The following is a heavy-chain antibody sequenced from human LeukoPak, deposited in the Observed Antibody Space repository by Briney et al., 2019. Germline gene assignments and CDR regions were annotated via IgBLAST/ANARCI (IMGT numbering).Heavy chain of an antibody. CDR1: GFTFTRYW. D-gene: IGHD5-12*01. J-gene: IGHJ4*02. CDR3: ARAYNGYDFDY. Sequence: RGESLKISCKGSGFTFTRYWIGWVRQMPGKGLEWMAIIYPGDSDTRYSPPFQGQVTISADKSISTAYLQWSSQMASDTAMYYCARAYNGYDFDYWGQGTLVTVSS. CDR2: IYPGDSDT. V-gene: IGHV5-51*01.